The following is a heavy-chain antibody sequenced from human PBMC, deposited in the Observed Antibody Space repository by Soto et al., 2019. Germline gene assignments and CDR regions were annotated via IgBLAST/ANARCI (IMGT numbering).Heavy chain of an antibody. D-gene: IGHD3-22*01. CDR1: GYTLTELS. J-gene: IGHJ4*02. CDR2: FGAEDGET. CDR3: ARDLADYYDSSGYSSDY. V-gene: IGHV1-24*01. Sequence: GASVKLSCTVSGYTLTELSRHWVRQAPGKGLEWMGGFGAEDGETIYAQKLQGRVTMTTDTSTSTAYMELRSLRSDDTAVYYCARDLADYYDSSGYSSDYWGQGTLVTVSS.